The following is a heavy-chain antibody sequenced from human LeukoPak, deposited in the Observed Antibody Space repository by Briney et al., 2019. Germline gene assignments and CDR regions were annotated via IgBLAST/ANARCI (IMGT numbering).Heavy chain of an antibody. CDR2: IIYDGSDK. CDR3: AKDMRPYSGDRSFLFDQ. V-gene: IGHV3-30*18. Sequence: PGVSLRLSCAASVFFFSYYGVHWVRESRGKGLEGVALIIYDGSDKYFADSVKGRFSISRDNSQNTLYLQMNSLITEDTAIYYCAKDMRPYSGDRSFLFDQWGQGTLVIVSS. J-gene: IGHJ4*02. CDR1: VFFFSYYG. D-gene: IGHD1-26*01.